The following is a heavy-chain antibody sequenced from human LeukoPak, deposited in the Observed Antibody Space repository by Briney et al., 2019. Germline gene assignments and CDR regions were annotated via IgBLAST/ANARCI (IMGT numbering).Heavy chain of an antibody. CDR3: ARDLGISSPGAFDI. J-gene: IGHJ3*02. CDR1: GFTFSSYT. CDR2: ISGTSTYI. V-gene: IGHV3-21*01. D-gene: IGHD3-16*01. Sequence: GGSLRLSCAASGFTFSSYTMNWVRQAPGKGLEWVSSISGTSTYIHDADSVKGRFTVFRDNANKSLYLQMNSLRAEDTAVYYCARDLGISSPGAFDIWGQGTMVTVSS.